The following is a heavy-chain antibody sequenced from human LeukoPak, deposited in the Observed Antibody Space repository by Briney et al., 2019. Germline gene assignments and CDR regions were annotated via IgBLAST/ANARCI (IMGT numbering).Heavy chain of an antibody. J-gene: IGHJ6*02. V-gene: IGHV4-59*01. CDR2: IYYSGST. Sequence: AETQGLICTVSGGSISTYYWSWIRQPPGKGLEWIGYIYYSGSTNYNPSLKSRVTISLDTSKNQFSLRLSSVTAADTAVYYCARSYDSRGYYYYGMDVWGRGTT. D-gene: IGHD3-22*01. CDR3: ARSYDSRGYYYYGMDV. CDR1: GGSISTYY.